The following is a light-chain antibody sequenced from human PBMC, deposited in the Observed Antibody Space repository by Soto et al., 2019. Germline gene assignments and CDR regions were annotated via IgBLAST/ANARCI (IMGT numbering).Light chain of an antibody. CDR1: SSDVGGYNY. J-gene: IGLJ3*02. CDR3: SSYTSSSTWV. CDR2: EVS. V-gene: IGLV2-14*01. Sequence: QSALTQPASVSGSPGQSITISCTGTSSDVGGYNYVSWYQQHPGKAPKLMIYEVSNRPSGVSNRFSGSKSGNTASLTVFGPQAEDEADYYCSSYTSSSTWVFGGGTKLTVL.